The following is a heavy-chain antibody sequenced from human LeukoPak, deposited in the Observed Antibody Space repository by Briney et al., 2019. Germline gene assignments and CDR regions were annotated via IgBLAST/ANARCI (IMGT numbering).Heavy chain of an antibody. Sequence: GESLKISCQVSGYIFTNYWIGWVRQMPGKGLESMGIIYPADSDTTYSPSFEGQVTISADKSIDTVYLQWSSLKASDTATYYCARQSRDGSKTRGYYFDSWGQGTLVTVSS. CDR2: IYPADSDT. V-gene: IGHV5-51*01. CDR3: ARQSRDGSKTRGYYFDS. J-gene: IGHJ4*02. CDR1: GYIFTNYW. D-gene: IGHD5-24*01.